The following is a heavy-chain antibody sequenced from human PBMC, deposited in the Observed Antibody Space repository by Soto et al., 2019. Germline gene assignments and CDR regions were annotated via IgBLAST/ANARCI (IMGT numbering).Heavy chain of an antibody. J-gene: IGHJ4*01. CDR1: GYTFTSYA. CDR3: AREGSRGIQLCQY. Sequence: ASVKVSCKASGYTFTSYAMHWVRQAPGQRLEWMGWINAGNGNTKYSQKFQGRVTITRDTSASTAYMELSSLRSEDTAVYYCAREGSRGIQLCQYWGHGTLVTVSS. V-gene: IGHV1-3*01. CDR2: INAGNGNT. D-gene: IGHD5-18*01.